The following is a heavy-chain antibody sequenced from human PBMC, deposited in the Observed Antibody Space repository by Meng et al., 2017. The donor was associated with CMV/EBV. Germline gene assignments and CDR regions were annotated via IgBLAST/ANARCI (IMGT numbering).Heavy chain of an antibody. J-gene: IGHJ4*02. V-gene: IGHV4-4*02. Sequence: AVSGDYISSSTWWSWVRQPPGKGLEWIGEIYHSGSTNYNPSLKSRVTISVDKSKNQFSLKLSSVTAADTAVYYCARTGTNLAYYFDYWGQGTLVTVSS. D-gene: IGHD1-1*01. CDR2: IYHSGST. CDR3: ARTGTNLAYYFDY. CDR1: GDYISSSTW.